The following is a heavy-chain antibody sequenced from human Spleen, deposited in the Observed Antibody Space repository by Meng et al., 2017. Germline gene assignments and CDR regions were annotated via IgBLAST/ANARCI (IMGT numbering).Heavy chain of an antibody. CDR2: INPNSGGT. J-gene: IGHJ4*02. Sequence: ASVKVSCKASGYTFTGYYMHWVRQAPGLGLEWMGWINPNSGGTNYAQKFQGRVTMTRDTSISTAYMELSRLRSDDTAVYYCATDSRSSTPAQLDYWGQGTLVTVSS. D-gene: IGHD1-1*01. CDR3: ATDSRSSTPAQLDY. V-gene: IGHV1-2*02. CDR1: GYTFTGYY.